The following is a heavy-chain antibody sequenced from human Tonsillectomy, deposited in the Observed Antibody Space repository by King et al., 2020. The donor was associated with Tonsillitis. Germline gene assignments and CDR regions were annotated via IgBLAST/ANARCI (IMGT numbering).Heavy chain of an antibody. D-gene: IGHD1-26*01. CDR2: INPNSGDT. Sequence: QLVQSGAEVKKPGASVKVSCKASGDTFTGYYMHWVRQAPGQGLEWMGWINPNSGDTKYAQKFQGRVTMTRDTSISTAYMELSRLRSDDTAVYYCARDRDAGQLLFYWGQGTLVTVSS. CDR1: GDTFTGYY. V-gene: IGHV1-2*02. CDR3: ARDRDAGQLLFY. J-gene: IGHJ4*02.